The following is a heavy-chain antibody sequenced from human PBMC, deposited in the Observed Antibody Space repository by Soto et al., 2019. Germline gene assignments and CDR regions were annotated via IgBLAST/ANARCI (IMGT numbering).Heavy chain of an antibody. CDR3: AKDDVSGDGLWLVSA. CDR2: ITGSGSSI. J-gene: IGHJ5*02. V-gene: IGHV3-23*01. CDR1: GFSFNKYA. D-gene: IGHD2-21*02. Sequence: DVQLLESGGGLVQPGGSLKLSCVASGFSFNKYARIWVRQAPGKGQEWVSGITGSGSSIQYTASVKGRFTISRDNSKNSVYLQMDYLRAEDTAMYYCAKDDVSGDGLWLVSAWGQGTPVTVS.